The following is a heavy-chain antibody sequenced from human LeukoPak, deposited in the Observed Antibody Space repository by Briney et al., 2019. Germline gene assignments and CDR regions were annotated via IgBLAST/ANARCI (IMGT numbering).Heavy chain of an antibody. V-gene: IGHV4-34*01. CDR1: GGSFSGYY. CDR2: INHSGST. CDR3: ARVAATVTTSPFDY. J-gene: IGHJ4*02. Sequence: PSETLSLTCAVYGGSFSGYYWSWIRQPPGKGLECIGEINHSGSTNYNPSLKSRVTISVDTSKNQFSLKLSSVTAADTAVYYCARVAATVTTSPFDYWGQGTLVTVSS. D-gene: IGHD4-17*01.